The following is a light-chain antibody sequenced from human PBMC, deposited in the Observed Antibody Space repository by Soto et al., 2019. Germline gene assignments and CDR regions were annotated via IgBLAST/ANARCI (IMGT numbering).Light chain of an antibody. Sequence: DIQMTQSPSSLSASVGDRVTITCRASQGISNYLAWYQQKPGKVPKLLIYAASTLQSGVPSRFSDRGSGTDFTLTNSSLQPEDVATHYCQNYNSAPQATFGQGTKVEIK. CDR3: QNYNSAPQAT. CDR1: QGISNY. CDR2: AAS. V-gene: IGKV1-27*01. J-gene: IGKJ1*01.